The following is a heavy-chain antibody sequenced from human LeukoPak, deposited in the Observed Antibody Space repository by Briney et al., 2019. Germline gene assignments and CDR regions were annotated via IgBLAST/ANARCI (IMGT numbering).Heavy chain of an antibody. CDR3: ARDSLTMIRLATHAFDI. D-gene: IGHD3-22*01. CDR2: IYYSGST. J-gene: IGHJ3*02. CDR1: GGSISSGGYY. V-gene: IGHV4-31*03. Sequence: SETLSLTCTVSGGSISSGGYYWSWIRQHPGKGLEWIGYIYYSGSTYYNPSLKSRVTISVDTSKNQFSLKLSSVTAADTAVYYCARDSLTMIRLATHAFDIWGQGTMVTVSS.